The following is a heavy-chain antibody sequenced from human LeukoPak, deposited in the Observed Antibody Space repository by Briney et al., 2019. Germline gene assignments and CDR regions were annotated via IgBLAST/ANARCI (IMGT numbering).Heavy chain of an antibody. J-gene: IGHJ4*02. Sequence: SETLSLTCTVSGDSINSYYWNWIRQPPGKGLEWIGYIYYSGSTNYNPSHKSRVTISVDTSKNQFSLKLSSVTAADTAVYYCARHVTYYFDYWGQGTLVTVSS. CDR3: ARHVTYYFDY. CDR2: IYYSGST. CDR1: GDSINSYY. D-gene: IGHD3-16*01. V-gene: IGHV4-59*01.